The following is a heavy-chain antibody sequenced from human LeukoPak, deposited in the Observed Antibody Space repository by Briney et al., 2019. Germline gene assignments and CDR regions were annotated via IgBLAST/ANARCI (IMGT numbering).Heavy chain of an antibody. CDR2: ISGSGGST. CDR1: GFTFSSYA. D-gene: IGHD3-22*01. CDR3: AKDRTSITMIVVVSLDY. J-gene: IGHJ4*02. Sequence: GGSLRLSCAASGFTFSSYAMSWVRQAPGKGLEGVSAISGSGGSTYYADSVKGRFTISRDNSKNTLYLQMNSLRAEDTAVYYCAKDRTSITMIVVVSLDYWGQGTLVTVSS. V-gene: IGHV3-23*01.